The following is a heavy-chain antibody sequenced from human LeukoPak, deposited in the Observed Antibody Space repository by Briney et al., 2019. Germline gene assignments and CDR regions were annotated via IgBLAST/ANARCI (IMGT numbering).Heavy chain of an antibody. D-gene: IGHD3-9*01. J-gene: IGHJ4*02. V-gene: IGHV3-23*01. CDR3: AKWGDYDVLTGYYDSDY. CDR1: GFTFSNYA. CDR2: VSGRDTST. Sequence: GGSLRLSCAASGFTFSNYAMSWVRQAPGKGLEWVSAVSGRDTSTYYTDSVKGRFTISRDNSKNTLYMQMNSLSAEDTAIYYCAKWGDYDVLTGYYDSDYWGQGTLVTVSS.